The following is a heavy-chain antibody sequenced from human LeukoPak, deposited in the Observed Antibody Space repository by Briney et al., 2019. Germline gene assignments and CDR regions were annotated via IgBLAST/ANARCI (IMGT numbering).Heavy chain of an antibody. V-gene: IGHV4-59*12. CDR2: IYYSGST. Sequence: PSETLSLTCTVSGGSISSYYWGWIRQPPGKGLEWIGYIYYSGSTYYNPSLKSRVTISVDTSKNQFSLKLSSVTAADTAVYYCARDYYDILTGYYKGPLGIFDYWGQGTLVTVSS. CDR1: GGSISSYY. J-gene: IGHJ4*02. CDR3: ARDYYDILTGYYKGPLGIFDY. D-gene: IGHD3-9*01.